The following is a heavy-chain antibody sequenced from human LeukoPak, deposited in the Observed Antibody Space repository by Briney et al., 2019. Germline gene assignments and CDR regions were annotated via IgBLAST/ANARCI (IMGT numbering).Heavy chain of an antibody. V-gene: IGHV1-2*02. CDR2: INPNSGGT. D-gene: IGHD3-3*01. CDR3: ARDRRGIFGVPTGSAHFDY. J-gene: IGHJ4*02. Sequence: GASVKVSCKASENTFSNYYMHWVRQAPGQGLEWMGWINPNSGGTNYAQKFQGRVTMTRDTSISTAYMELSRLRSDDTAVYYCARDRRGIFGVPTGSAHFDYWGQGTLVTVSS. CDR1: ENTFSNYY.